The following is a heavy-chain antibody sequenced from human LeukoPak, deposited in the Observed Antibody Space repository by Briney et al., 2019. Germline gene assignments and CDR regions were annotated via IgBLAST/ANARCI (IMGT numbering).Heavy chain of an antibody. J-gene: IGHJ4*02. V-gene: IGHV4-34*01. Sequence: SETLSLTCAVYGGSFSGYYWSWIRQPPGKGLEWIGSIYYSGSTYYNPSLKSRVTISVDTSKNQFSLKLSSVTAADTAVYYCAIVMVFGVVITPPFDYWGQGTLVTVSS. CDR1: GGSFSGYY. D-gene: IGHD3-3*01. CDR2: IYYSGST. CDR3: AIVMVFGVVITPPFDY.